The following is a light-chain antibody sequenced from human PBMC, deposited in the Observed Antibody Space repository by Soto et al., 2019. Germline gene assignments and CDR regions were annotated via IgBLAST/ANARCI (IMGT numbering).Light chain of an antibody. CDR3: QQDNNWLPWT. CDR1: QRVSSS. CDR2: GAS. J-gene: IGKJ1*01. V-gene: IGKV3-15*01. Sequence: EIVMTQSPATLSVSPGERATLSCRASQRVSSSLAWYQQKPGQAPRLLIYGASTRATGIPARFSGSGSGTEFTLTISSLQSEDFAVYYCQQDNNWLPWTFGQGTKVEI.